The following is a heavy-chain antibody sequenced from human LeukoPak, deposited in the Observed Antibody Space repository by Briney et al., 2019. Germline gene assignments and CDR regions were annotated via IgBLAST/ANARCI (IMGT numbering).Heavy chain of an antibody. D-gene: IGHD2-15*01. J-gene: IGHJ4*02. V-gene: IGHV3-13*01. CDR2: MNTAGDT. CDR3: ARGARLVDCSGGSCSMYYFDY. Sequence: GGPLRLSCAPSGFTFSSYDMHWVRQVGGKALEWVSGMNTAGDTFYLGSVKGRFTISRENVKNSLYLQMNSLRAGDTAVYYCARGARLVDCSGGSCSMYYFDYWGRGTLVTVSS. CDR1: GFTFSSYD.